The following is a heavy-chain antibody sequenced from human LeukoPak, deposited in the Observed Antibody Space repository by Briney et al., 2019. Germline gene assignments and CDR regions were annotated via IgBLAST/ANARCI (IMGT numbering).Heavy chain of an antibody. V-gene: IGHV3-11*06. Sequence: GGSLRLSCAASGFTFSDYYMSWIRQAPGKGLEWVSYISSRSSDTNYADSVKGRFTISRDNAKNSLYLQMNSLRAEDTAVYYCTRVGPSGSVDYWGQGTLVTVSS. CDR3: TRVGPSGSVDY. D-gene: IGHD1-1*01. J-gene: IGHJ4*02. CDR1: GFTFSDYY. CDR2: ISSRSSDT.